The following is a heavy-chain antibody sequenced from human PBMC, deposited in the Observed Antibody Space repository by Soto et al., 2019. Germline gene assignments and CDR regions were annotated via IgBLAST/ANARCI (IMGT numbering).Heavy chain of an antibody. CDR1: GFTFSTYT. Sequence: GGSLRLSCAASGFTFSTYTMNLFRQAPGKGLGWVSSISSSCSYIYSVDSLKDRITISRDIDNNSPYLQMNSQRDVDPTVNYFARFHPESLIQEYYFDYWGQGTLVTVSS. J-gene: IGHJ4*02. V-gene: IGHV3-21*01. CDR2: ISSSCSYI. CDR3: ARFHPESLIQEYYFDY. D-gene: IGHD2-8*01.